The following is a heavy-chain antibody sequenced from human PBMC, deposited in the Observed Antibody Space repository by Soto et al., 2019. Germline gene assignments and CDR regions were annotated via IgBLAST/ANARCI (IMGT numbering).Heavy chain of an antibody. CDR1: GGSIRSNI. D-gene: IGHD4-17*01. J-gene: IGHJ4*02. Sequence: SETLSLTCSVSGGSIRSNIWSWIRQPPGKGLEWIGYMYYSGSANYNPSLKSRVTISLDTSKNQVSLKLSSVTAADTAVYYCARKNNYGDPCDYWGQGTLVTVSS. CDR3: ARKNNYGDPCDY. CDR2: MYYSGSA. V-gene: IGHV4-59*01.